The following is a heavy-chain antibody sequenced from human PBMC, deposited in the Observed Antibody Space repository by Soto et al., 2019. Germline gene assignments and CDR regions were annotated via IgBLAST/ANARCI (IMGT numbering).Heavy chain of an antibody. Sequence: QPGGSLRLSCAASGCSVSSYAMGWVRQAPGLGLEWVAAIIASGTATYYTDSVKGRFTVTRDNFRATLSLQMNSLRTGDTAIYYCAKDIKGTGTNVIYDSWGQGSRVTVSS. CDR2: IIASGTAT. D-gene: IGHD1-7*01. CDR1: GCSVSSYA. V-gene: IGHV3-23*01. J-gene: IGHJ4*02. CDR3: AKDIKGTGTNVIYDS.